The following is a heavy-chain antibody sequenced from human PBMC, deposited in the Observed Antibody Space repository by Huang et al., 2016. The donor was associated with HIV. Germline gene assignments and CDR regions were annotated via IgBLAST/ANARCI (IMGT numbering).Heavy chain of an antibody. CDR3: ARWEAAADNNWFDP. Sequence: QVQLVQSGAEVKKPGSSVKVSCRASGGTFSSCGISWVRQAPGQGLELMGGIIPIFGTPNYAQKFQGRVTITADESTSTAYMELSSLRSEDTAVYYCARWEAAADNNWFDPWGQGTLVTVSS. D-gene: IGHD6-13*01. CDR1: GGTFSSCG. CDR2: IIPIFGTP. V-gene: IGHV1-69*01. J-gene: IGHJ5*02.